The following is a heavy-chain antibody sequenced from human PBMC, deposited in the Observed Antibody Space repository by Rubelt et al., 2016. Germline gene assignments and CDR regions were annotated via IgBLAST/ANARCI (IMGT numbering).Heavy chain of an antibody. CDR2: ISSNGGST. V-gene: IGHV3-64*01. CDR3: ARAWDRGVTFEAIDP. D-gene: IGHD3-10*01. CDR1: GFTFSSYA. J-gene: IGHJ5*02. Sequence: VQLVESGGGVVQPGRSLRLSCAASGFTFSSYAMYWVRQAPGKGLEYVSAISSNGGSTYYANSVKGRFIISRDNSKNTLYLQLGSLSAEDMAVYYCARAWDRGVTFEAIDPWGQGTLVTVSS.